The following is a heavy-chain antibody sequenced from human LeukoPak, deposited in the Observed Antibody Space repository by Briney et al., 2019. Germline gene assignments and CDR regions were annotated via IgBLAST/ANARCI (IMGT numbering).Heavy chain of an antibody. J-gene: IGHJ4*02. CDR2: ISSSSSYI. D-gene: IGHD3-3*01. Sequence: GGSLGLSCAASGFTFSSYSMNWVRQAPGKGLEWVSSISSSSSYIYYADSVKGRFTISRDNAKDSLYLQMNSLRAEDTAVYYCARAPRADFWSGYYFDYWGQGTLVTVSS. CDR1: GFTFSSYS. V-gene: IGHV3-21*01. CDR3: ARAPRADFWSGYYFDY.